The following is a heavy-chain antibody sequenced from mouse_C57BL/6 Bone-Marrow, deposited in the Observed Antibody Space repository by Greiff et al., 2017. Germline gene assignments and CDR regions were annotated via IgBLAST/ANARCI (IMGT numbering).Heavy chain of an antibody. J-gene: IGHJ2*01. V-gene: IGHV5-4*01. CDR3: ARGVLRD. CDR2: ISDGGSYT. CDR1: GFTFSSYA. Sequence: EVQVVESGGGLVKPGGSLKLSCAASGFTFSSYAMSWVRQTPEKRLEWVATISDGGSYTYYPDNVKGRFTISRDNAKNNLYLQMSHLKSEDTARYYCARGVLRDWGQGTTLTVSS. D-gene: IGHD1-1*01.